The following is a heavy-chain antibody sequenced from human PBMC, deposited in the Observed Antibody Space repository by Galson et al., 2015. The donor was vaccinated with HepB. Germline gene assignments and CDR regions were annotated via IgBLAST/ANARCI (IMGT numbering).Heavy chain of an antibody. V-gene: IGHV3-7*03. Sequence: SLRLSCAASGFSFSDYWKSWIRQAPGKRPEWVANIRYDEYEYYYADFVKGRFTISRDNARNSVFLQMSSLRRGDTAVYYCVRDRTYKGGNFFDFWGQGALVTVSS. J-gene: IGHJ4*02. D-gene: IGHD3-10*01. CDR2: IRYDEYEY. CDR1: GFSFSDYW. CDR3: VRDRTYKGGNFFDF.